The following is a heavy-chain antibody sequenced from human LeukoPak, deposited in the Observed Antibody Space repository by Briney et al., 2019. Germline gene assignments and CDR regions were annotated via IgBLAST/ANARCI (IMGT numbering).Heavy chain of an antibody. D-gene: IGHD6-19*01. J-gene: IGHJ4*02. V-gene: IGHV4-31*03. CDR2: IYYSGST. CDR1: GGSISSGGYY. CDR3: ARVVAVAGNFDY. Sequence: PSETLSLTCTVSGGSISSGGYYWSWIRQHPGKGLEWIGYIYYSGSTYYNPSLKSRVTISVDTSKNQFSLKLSSVTAADTAVYYCARVVAVAGNFDYWGQGTLVTVSS.